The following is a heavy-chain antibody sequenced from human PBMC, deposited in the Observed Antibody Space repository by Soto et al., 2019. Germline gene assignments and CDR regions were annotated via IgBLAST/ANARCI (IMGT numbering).Heavy chain of an antibody. CDR2: ISVYNGNT. CDR1: GYAFANCG. D-gene: IGHD3-22*01. CDR3: ARKYYYDSSGYRPEWFFDY. Sequence: TSVKVTWKASGYAFANCGSSWVRQDPGQGLEWMGWISVYNGNTNYAQKLQGRVTMTTDTSTSTAYMELRSLRSDDTAVYYCARKYYYDSSGYRPEWFFDYWGQGTLVTVSS. V-gene: IGHV1-18*01. J-gene: IGHJ4*02.